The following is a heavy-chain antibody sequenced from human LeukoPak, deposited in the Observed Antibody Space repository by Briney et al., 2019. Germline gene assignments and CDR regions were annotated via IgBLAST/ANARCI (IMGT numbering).Heavy chain of an antibody. CDR3: CRRWLNYYYYGMDV. D-gene: IGHD5-18*01. V-gene: IGHV3-7*01. CDR1: EFTFSSHW. Sequence: GSLRLSCAASEFTFSSHWMSWVRQAPGKGLEWVANIKEDGSEKYYVDSVKGRFTISRHNAKNSLYLQMNSLRAEDTAVYYCCRRWLNYYYYGMDVWGQGTTVTVSS. CDR2: IKEDGSEK. J-gene: IGHJ6*02.